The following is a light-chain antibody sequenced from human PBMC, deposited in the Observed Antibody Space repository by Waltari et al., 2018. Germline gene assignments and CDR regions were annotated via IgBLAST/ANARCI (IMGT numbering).Light chain of an antibody. J-gene: IGLJ3*02. Sequence: SSELTQDPAVSVALGQTVRFTCQGDSLRTSYASWYQLKPGQAPVVVIYGKDKRPSGIPDPLSGYSSGTTSSLTITGAQAEDEADYYCSSRNGRANEVVFAGGTKVTVL. V-gene: IGLV3-19*01. CDR2: GKD. CDR1: SLRTSY. CDR3: SSRNGRANEVV.